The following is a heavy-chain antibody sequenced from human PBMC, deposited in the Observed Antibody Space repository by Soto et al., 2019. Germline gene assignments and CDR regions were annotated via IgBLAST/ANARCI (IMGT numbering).Heavy chain of an antibody. V-gene: IGHV3-48*01. J-gene: IGHJ6*03. CDR1: GFTFSKYT. D-gene: IGHD5-12*01. Sequence: EGQLVESGGDLVQPGGSLRLSCAASGFTFSKYTMNWVRQAPGKGLEWVAYITTSGSSISYADSVKGRVTISRDNAKNSLCLQMYSLRADDTAVYYCARNGGEFNGYGGYLDVWGEGTTVTVSS. CDR2: ITTSGSSI. CDR3: ARNGGEFNGYGGYLDV.